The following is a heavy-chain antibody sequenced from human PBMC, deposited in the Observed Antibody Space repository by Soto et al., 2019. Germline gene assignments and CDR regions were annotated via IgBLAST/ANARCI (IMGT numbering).Heavy chain of an antibody. CDR2: ISYHGSNK. V-gene: IGHV3-30*18. CDR3: AKLADGGGDSYFGMDV. CDR1: GFTFSAYG. J-gene: IGHJ6*02. Sequence: SGGSLRLSCAASGFTFSAYGMHWVRQAPGKGLEWVTFISYHGSNKYFAYSVKGRITISRDNSNNTLYLQMNRLRVEDRAVYYGAKLADGGGDSYFGMDVWGQGTKVTVSS. D-gene: IGHD6-19*01.